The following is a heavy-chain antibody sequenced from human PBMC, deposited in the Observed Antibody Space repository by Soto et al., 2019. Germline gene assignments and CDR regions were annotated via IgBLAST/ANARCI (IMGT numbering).Heavy chain of an antibody. Sequence: SETLSLTCSVSGASISDYYWTWVRQPPGKGLEWIGYLYYSGTTNYNPSLMSRVTMLLDTSKSQFSLQLTSVTAADTAVYFCARVRRANGYFYLDSWGQGALVTASS. V-gene: IGHV4-59*12. CDR3: ARVRRANGYFYLDS. J-gene: IGHJ4*02. CDR1: GASISDYY. CDR2: LYYSGTT. D-gene: IGHD5-18*01.